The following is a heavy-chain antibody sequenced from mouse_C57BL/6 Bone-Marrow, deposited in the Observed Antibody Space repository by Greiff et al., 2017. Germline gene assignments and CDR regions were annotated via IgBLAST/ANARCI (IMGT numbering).Heavy chain of an antibody. CDR3: ASGSSGVAWFAY. V-gene: IGHV1-69*01. D-gene: IGHD1-3*01. CDR2: IDPSGSYT. Sequence: QVQLQQPGAELVMPGASVKLSCKASGYTFTSYWMHWVKQRPGRGLEWIGEIDPSGSYTKYNQKFKGKSTLTVDKSSSTAYMQLSSLTSEDAAVYYCASGSSGVAWFAYWGQGTLVTVSA. CDR1: GYTFTSYW. J-gene: IGHJ3*01.